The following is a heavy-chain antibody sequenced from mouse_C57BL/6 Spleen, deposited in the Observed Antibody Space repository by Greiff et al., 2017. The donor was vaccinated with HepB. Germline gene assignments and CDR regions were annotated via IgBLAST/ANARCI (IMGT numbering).Heavy chain of an antibody. J-gene: IGHJ3*01. V-gene: IGHV14-1*01. CDR3: TTDYYGSSRAY. CDR2: IDPEDGDT. Sequence: VQLQQSGAELVRPGASVKLSCTASGFNIKDYYMHWVKQRPEQGLEWIGRIDPEDGDTEYAPKFQGKATMTADTSSNTAYLQLSSLTSEDTAVYYRTTDYYGSSRAYWGQGTLVTVSA. CDR1: GFNIKDYY. D-gene: IGHD1-1*01.